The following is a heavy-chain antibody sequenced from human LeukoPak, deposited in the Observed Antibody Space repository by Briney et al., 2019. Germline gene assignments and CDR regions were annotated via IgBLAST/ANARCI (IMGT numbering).Heavy chain of an antibody. J-gene: IGHJ2*01. Sequence: SETLSLTCTVSGGSLFSYYWNWIRQSPGKGLEWIGFIYPNGITSYNPSLMSRGSISIATSRNQFSLRLTSVTAADTAMYYCARRAYYDSSGYHPTPGYFDLWGRGTLVTVS. CDR3: ARRAYYDSSGYHPTPGYFDL. CDR1: GGSLFSYY. CDR2: IYPNGIT. V-gene: IGHV4-4*08. D-gene: IGHD3-22*01.